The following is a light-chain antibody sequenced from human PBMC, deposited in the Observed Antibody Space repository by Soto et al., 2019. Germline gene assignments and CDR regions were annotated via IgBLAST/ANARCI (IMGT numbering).Light chain of an antibody. CDR2: DVT. V-gene: IGLV2-14*01. CDR1: SSDVGAYNY. J-gene: IGLJ1*01. Sequence: QSALAQPASVSGSPGQSITIFCTGTSSDVGAYNYVSWYQQHPGTAPKLIIYDVTIRPSGVSDRFSGSKSGNTASLSISGLQAEDEADYYCSSYTSSGTYVFGTGTKVTVL. CDR3: SSYTSSGTYV.